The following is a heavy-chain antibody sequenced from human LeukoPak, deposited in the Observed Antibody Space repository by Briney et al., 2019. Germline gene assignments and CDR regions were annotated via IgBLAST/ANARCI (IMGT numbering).Heavy chain of an antibody. Sequence: AGGSLRLSCTVSGFTVSSNSMSWVRQAPGKGLEWVSYISSSGSTIYYADSVKGRFTISRDNAKNSLYLQMNSLRAEDTAVYYCAELGITMIGGVWGKGTTVTISS. CDR3: AELGITMIGGV. CDR2: ISSSGSTI. J-gene: IGHJ6*04. V-gene: IGHV3-48*04. D-gene: IGHD3-10*02. CDR1: GFTVSSNS.